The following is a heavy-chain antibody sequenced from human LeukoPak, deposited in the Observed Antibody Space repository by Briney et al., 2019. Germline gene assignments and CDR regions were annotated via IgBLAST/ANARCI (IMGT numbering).Heavy chain of an antibody. V-gene: IGHV3-7*05. D-gene: IGHD6-13*01. CDR2: IKQDGSEK. J-gene: IGHJ4*02. CDR1: GFTFSSYW. CDR3: ARGGGYSSSWYFDY. Sequence: GGSLRLSCAASGFTFSSYWMSWVRQAPGKGLEWVANIKQDGSEKYYVDSVKGRFTISRDNAKNSLYLQMNSLRAEDTAVYYCARGGGYSSSWYFDYGGQGTLVTVPS.